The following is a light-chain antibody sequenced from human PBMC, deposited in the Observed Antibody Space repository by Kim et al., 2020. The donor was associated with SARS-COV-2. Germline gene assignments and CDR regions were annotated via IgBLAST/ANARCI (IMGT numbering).Light chain of an antibody. V-gene: IGKV3-20*01. Sequence: EIVLTQSPGALSLSPGERATLSCRASQSISSNVVWTQQKPGQAPRLLIYGASSRATSIPDRFSGSGSGTDFILTINRLEPEDFAVYYWHQCAGAPWTLGQGTKVDIK. CDR2: GAS. CDR1: QSISSN. CDR3: HQCAGAPWT. J-gene: IGKJ1*01.